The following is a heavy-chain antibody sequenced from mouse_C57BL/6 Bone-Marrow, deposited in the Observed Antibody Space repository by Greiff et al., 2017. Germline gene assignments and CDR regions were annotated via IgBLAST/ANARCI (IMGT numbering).Heavy chain of an antibody. CDR2: ISSGSSTI. D-gene: IGHD1-1*02. CDR3: ARLLWSYAMDY. J-gene: IGHJ4*01. V-gene: IGHV5-17*01. CDR1: GFTFSDYG. Sequence: EVQRVESGGGLVKPGGSLKLSCAASGFTFSDYGMHWVRQAPEKGLEWVAYISSGSSTIYYADTVKGRFTISRDNAKNTLFLQMTSLRSEDTAMYYCARLLWSYAMDYWGQGTSVTVSS.